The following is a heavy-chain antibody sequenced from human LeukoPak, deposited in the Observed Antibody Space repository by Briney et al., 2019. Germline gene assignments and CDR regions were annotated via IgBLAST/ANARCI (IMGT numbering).Heavy chain of an antibody. J-gene: IGHJ4*02. Sequence: SETLSLTCTVSGGSISSSSYYWGWIRQPPGKGLEWIGSIYYSGSTYYNPSLKSRVTISVDTSKSQFSLKLSSVTAADTAVYYCARHPDVYGPYVDWVGDYWGQGTLVTVSS. V-gene: IGHV4-39*01. CDR1: GGSISSSSYY. D-gene: IGHD3-9*01. CDR3: ARHPDVYGPYVDWVGDY. CDR2: IYYSGST.